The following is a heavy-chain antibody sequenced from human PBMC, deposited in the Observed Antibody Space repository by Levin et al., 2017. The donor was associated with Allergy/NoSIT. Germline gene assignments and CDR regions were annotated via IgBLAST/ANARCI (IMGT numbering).Heavy chain of an antibody. J-gene: IGHJ4*02. CDR2: ISYDGSNK. CDR3: ARVDTAMAFDY. D-gene: IGHD5-18*01. V-gene: IGHV3-30*04. Sequence: LSLTCAASGFTFSSYAMHWVRQAPGKGLEWVAVISYDGSNKYYADSVKGRFTISRDNSKNTLYLQMNSLRAEGTAVYYCARVDTAMAFDYWGQGTLVTVSS. CDR1: GFTFSSYA.